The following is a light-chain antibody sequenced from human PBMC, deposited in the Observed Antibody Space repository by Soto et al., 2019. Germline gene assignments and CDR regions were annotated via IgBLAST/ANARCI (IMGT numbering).Light chain of an antibody. CDR3: CSYRSSSTLV. CDR1: SSDIGAYKY. Sequence: QAVVTQPASVSGSPGQSVTISCTGTSSDIGAYKYVSWYQHHPGKSPRLLIYEVSNRPSGVSNRFSASKSGNTASLTISGLQAEDEADYFCCSYRSSSTLVFGGGTKVTVL. V-gene: IGLV2-14*01. J-gene: IGLJ2*01. CDR2: EVS.